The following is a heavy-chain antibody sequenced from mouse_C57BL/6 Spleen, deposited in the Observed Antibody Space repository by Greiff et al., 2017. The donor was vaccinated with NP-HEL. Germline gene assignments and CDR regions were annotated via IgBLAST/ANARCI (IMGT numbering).Heavy chain of an antibody. V-gene: IGHV1-80*01. CDR2: IYPGDGDT. CDR1: GYAFSSYW. CDR3: AREGLGYYAMDY. J-gene: IGHJ4*01. D-gene: IGHD4-1*01. Sequence: VQLQQSGAELVKPGASVKISCKASGYAFSSYWMNWVKQRPGKGLEWIGQIYPGDGDTNYNGKFKGQATLNADKSSSTAYMQLSSLTSEDSAVYCCAREGLGYYAMDYWGQGTSVTVSS.